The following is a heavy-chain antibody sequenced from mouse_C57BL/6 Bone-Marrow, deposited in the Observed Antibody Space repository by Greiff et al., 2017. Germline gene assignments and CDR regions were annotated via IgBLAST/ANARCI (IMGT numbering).Heavy chain of an antibody. CDR1: GFNINDDY. J-gene: IGHJ4*01. D-gene: IGHD1-1*01. CDR3: TTSGSSSVYAMDY. V-gene: IGHV14-4*01. Sequence: EVQLQQSGAELVRPGASVKLSCTASGFNINDDYMHWVKQRPEQGLEWIGWIDPENGDPEYASKFQGKATITADTSSNTAYLQLSSLTSEDTAVYYCTTSGSSSVYAMDYWGQGTSVTVSS. CDR2: IDPENGDP.